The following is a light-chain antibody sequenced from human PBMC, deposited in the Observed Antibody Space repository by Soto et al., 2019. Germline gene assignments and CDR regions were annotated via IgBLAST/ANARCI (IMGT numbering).Light chain of an antibody. CDR1: KLGDKY. CDR3: QARDSSIVV. V-gene: IGLV3-1*01. CDR2: QDT. J-gene: IGLJ2*01. Sequence: SYELTQPHSVSVSPGQTASITCSGDKLGDKYACWYQQKPGQSPVLVIYQDTKRPSGIPERFSGSNSGNTATLTISGTQALDEADYYCQARDSSIVVFGGGTKLTVL.